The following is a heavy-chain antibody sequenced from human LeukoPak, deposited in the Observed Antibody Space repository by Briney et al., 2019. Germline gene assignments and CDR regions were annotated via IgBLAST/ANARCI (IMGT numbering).Heavy chain of an antibody. CDR2: IYSGGST. D-gene: IGHD3-10*01. CDR1: GFTVSSNY. CDR3: TTHTGGSGNYYTFDD. Sequence: PGGSLRLSCAASGFTVSSNYMTWVRQAPGKGLEWVSVIYSGGSTYYADCVKGRFTISRDNSKNTLYLQMNSLRAEDTAVYYCTTHTGGSGNYYTFDDGGQGTLVAVSA. V-gene: IGHV3-66*04. J-gene: IGHJ4*02.